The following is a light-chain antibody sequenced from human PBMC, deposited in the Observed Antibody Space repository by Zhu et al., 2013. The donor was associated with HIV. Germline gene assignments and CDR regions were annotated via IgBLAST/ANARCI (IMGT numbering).Light chain of an antibody. CDR1: SSNIGAGYD. V-gene: IGLV1-40*01. Sequence: QSVLTQPPSVSGAPGQRVTISCTGTSSNIGAGYDVHWYQQVPGTAPKLLIYANSDRPSGVPDRFSGSKSGTSGSLAITGLQAEDEADYYCQSYDRSLSGYVFGTGTKVSVL. CDR3: QSYDRSLSGYV. J-gene: IGLJ1*01. CDR2: ANS.